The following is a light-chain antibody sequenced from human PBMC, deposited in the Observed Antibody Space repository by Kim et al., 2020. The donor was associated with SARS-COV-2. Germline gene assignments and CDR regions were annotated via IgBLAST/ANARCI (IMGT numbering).Light chain of an antibody. CDR3: HHRSDWPLT. CDR2: DAS. V-gene: IGKV3-11*01. Sequence: EIVLTQSPATLSLSPGERATLSCRASKSVTTYLAWYQQKPGQAPRLLIYDASKRATGIPARFSGSGSGTDFTLTISSLEPEDFAVYYCHHRSDWPLTFGGGTKVDIK. J-gene: IGKJ4*01. CDR1: KSVTTY.